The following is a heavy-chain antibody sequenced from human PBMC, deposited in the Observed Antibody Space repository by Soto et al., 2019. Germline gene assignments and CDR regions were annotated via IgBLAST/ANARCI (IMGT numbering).Heavy chain of an antibody. D-gene: IGHD6-6*01. V-gene: IGHV1-69*13. Sequence: SXKVSLLASGGTXISYARRVVRQAPGQGLEWMGGIIPIFGTANYAQKFQGRVTISADESKRTAYMELSSLIAEDTDVYYCASNGIAARRDFGYWGQGTLVTVSS. CDR3: ASNGIAARRDFGY. J-gene: IGHJ4*02. CDR1: GGTXISYA. CDR2: IIPIFGTA.